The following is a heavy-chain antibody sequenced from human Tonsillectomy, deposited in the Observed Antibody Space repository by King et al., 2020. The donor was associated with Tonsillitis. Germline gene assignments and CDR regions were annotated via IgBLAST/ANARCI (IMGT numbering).Heavy chain of an antibody. J-gene: IGHJ4*02. CDR1: GFTFSSYA. CDR3: AKDGHSSGWYYFDY. V-gene: IGHV3-23*04. Sequence: VQLVESGGGLVQPGGSLRLSCAASGFTFSSYAMSWVRQAPGKGLEWVSGISNSGGNTYYADSVKGRFTISIDNSKNTLYLQMNSLRAGDTAAYYCAKDGHSSGWYYFDYWGQGTLVTVSS. D-gene: IGHD6-19*01. CDR2: ISNSGGNT.